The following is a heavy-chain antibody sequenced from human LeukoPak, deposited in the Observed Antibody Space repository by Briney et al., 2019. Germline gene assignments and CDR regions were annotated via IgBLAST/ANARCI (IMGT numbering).Heavy chain of an antibody. CDR3: ARESYYYDSGRYFDP. Sequence: ASVKVSCKASGYTFATYAMNWVRQAPGQGLEWMGWINTNTGNPTYAQGFTGRFVFSLDTSVSTAYLQISSLKAEDTAVYYCARESYYYDSGRYFDPWGQGTLVTVSS. CDR1: GYTFATYA. D-gene: IGHD3-10*01. J-gene: IGHJ5*02. V-gene: IGHV7-4-1*02. CDR2: INTNTGNP.